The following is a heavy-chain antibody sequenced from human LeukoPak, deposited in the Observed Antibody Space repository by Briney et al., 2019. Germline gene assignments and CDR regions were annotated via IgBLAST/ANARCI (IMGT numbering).Heavy chain of an antibody. J-gene: IGHJ4*02. CDR3: ARDSSTVETAMVGGYYFDY. Sequence: EASVKVSCKASGYTFTSYAISWVRQAPGQGLEWMGRIIPMLDITNYAQKFQGRVSITADKSTSTAYMELSSLRSDDTAVYYCARDSSTVETAMVGGYYFDYWGQGTLVTVSS. D-gene: IGHD5-18*01. CDR2: IIPMLDIT. CDR1: GYTFTSYA. V-gene: IGHV1-69*04.